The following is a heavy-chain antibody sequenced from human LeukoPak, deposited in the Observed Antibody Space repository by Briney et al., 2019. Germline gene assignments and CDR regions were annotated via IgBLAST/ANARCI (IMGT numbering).Heavy chain of an antibody. J-gene: IGHJ4*02. V-gene: IGHV3-23*01. Sequence: GGSLRLSCVVSGFTFSSYAMSWVRQAPGKGLEWVSAISGSGGSTYYADSVKGRFTISRDNSKNTLYLQMNSLRAEDTAVYYCAKDRLRRIFDYWGQGTLVTVSS. CDR1: GFTFSSYA. CDR2: ISGSGGST. CDR3: AKDRLRRIFDY. D-gene: IGHD2-21*01.